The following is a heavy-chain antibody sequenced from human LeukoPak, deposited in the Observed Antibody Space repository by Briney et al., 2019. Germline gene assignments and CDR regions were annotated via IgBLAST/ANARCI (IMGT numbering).Heavy chain of an antibody. J-gene: IGHJ3*02. CDR3: AREHKYYDSSGYYYKAFDI. V-gene: IGHV1-69*05. Sequence: SVKVSCKASGGTFSSYAISWVRQAPGQGLEWMGGIIPIFGTANYAQKFQGRVTITTDESTSTAYMELSSLRSEDTAVYYCAREHKYYDSSGYYYKAFDIWGQGTMVTVSS. D-gene: IGHD3-22*01. CDR1: GGTFSSYA. CDR2: IIPIFGTA.